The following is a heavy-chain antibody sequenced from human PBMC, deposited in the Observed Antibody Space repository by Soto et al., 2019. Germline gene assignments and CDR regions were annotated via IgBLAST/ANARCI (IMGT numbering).Heavy chain of an antibody. CDR2: TYYRSKWYN. Sequence: SPTLSLTCAISGDSVSSNSAAWNWIRQSPSRGLEWRGRTYYRSKWYNDYAVAVKSRITINPDTSKNQFSLQLNSVNPEDTAVDYCARNREFCGTYDYYFDCCGQGTLVTVSS. CDR3: ARNREFCGTYDYYFDC. V-gene: IGHV6-1*01. D-gene: IGHD3-3*01. J-gene: IGHJ4*02. CDR1: GDSVSSNSAA.